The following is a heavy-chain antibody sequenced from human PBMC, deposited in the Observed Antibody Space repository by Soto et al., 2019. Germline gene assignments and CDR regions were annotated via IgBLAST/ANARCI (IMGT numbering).Heavy chain of an antibody. CDR1: GYTFTSYD. D-gene: IGHD1-1*01. J-gene: IGHJ6*02. V-gene: IGHV1-8*01. CDR3: ARERTGTTSMDV. Sequence: QVQLVQSGAEEKKPGASVKVSCKASGYTFTSYDINWARQATGQGLEWMGWMNPNSGNTGYAQKYQGRVTMTRNTSISTAYMELSSLRSEDTAVYYCARERTGTTSMDVWGQGTTVTVSS. CDR2: MNPNSGNT.